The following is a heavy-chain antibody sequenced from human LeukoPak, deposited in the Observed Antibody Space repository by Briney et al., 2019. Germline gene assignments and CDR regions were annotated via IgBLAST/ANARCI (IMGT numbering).Heavy chain of an antibody. CDR2: ISSSGSTI. CDR1: GFTFSSYE. CDR3: ARDSSGWYGYCYYMDV. D-gene: IGHD6-19*01. J-gene: IGHJ6*03. Sequence: PGGSLRLSCAASGFTFSSYEMNWVRQAPGKGLEWVSYISSSGSTIYYADSVKGRFTISRDNAKNSLYLQMNSLRAEDTAVYYCARDSSGWYGYCYYMDVWGKGTTVTISS. V-gene: IGHV3-48*03.